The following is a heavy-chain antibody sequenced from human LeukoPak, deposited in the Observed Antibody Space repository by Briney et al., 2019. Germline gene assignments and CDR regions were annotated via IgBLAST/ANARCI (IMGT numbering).Heavy chain of an antibody. CDR2: ITPNSGGI. CDR1: GYTFTGYY. Sequence: ASVKVSCKASGYTFTGYYIDWVRQAPGQGLEWMGWITPNSGGIKYGQKFQGRVTMTRDTSISTAYMELSSLRSEDTAVYYCAREIQTYYYDSSGSGAFDIWGQGTMVTVSS. V-gene: IGHV1-2*02. D-gene: IGHD3-22*01. J-gene: IGHJ3*02. CDR3: AREIQTYYYDSSGSGAFDI.